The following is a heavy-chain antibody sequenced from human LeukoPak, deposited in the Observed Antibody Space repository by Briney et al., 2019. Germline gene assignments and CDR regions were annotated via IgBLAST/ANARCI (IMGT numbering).Heavy chain of an antibody. D-gene: IGHD6-13*01. CDR2: INTDGSST. CDR3: ARAGYSSSWLES. CDR1: GFTFSSHW. J-gene: IGHJ4*02. V-gene: IGHV3-74*03. Sequence: GGSLRLSCAASGFTFSSHWMHWVRQAPGKGLVWVSRINTDGSSTTYADSVKGRFTISRDNAKNTVYLQMNSPRAEDTAVYYCARAGYSSSWLESWGQGTLVTVSS.